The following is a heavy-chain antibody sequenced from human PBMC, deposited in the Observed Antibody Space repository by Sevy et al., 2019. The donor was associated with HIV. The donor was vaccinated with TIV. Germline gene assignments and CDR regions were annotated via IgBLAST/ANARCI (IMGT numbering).Heavy chain of an antibody. Sequence: SETLSLTCTVSGDSIISSHWWSSVRQSPGKGLEWIGDMYHRGTTNYNPSLESRAEISVDKSKNQFSLTLTSVTAADTAVYFCAAAAGTDILGYYFGNWGQGILVTVSS. CDR3: AAAAGTDILGYYFGN. CDR1: GDSIISSHW. J-gene: IGHJ4*02. CDR2: MYHRGTT. V-gene: IGHV4-4*02. D-gene: IGHD6-13*01.